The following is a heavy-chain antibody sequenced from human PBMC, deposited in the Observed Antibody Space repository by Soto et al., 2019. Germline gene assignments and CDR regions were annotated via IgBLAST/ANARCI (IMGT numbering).Heavy chain of an antibody. CDR1: GASISTDY. Sequence: QVHLQESGPGLVKPSETLSLTCTVSGASISTDYWSWIRQSPGKGLEWIGFIYYGGSTNYNPSLKSRVTISVDTPKNQCSLKLSSVTAADTAVYYCAKNWNWGSLVHWGQGTLVTVSS. V-gene: IGHV4-59*08. D-gene: IGHD7-27*01. CDR3: AKNWNWGSLVH. CDR2: IYYGGST. J-gene: IGHJ4*02.